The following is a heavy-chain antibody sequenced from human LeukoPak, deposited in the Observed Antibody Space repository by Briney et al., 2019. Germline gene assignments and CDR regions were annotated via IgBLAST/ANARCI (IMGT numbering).Heavy chain of an antibody. CDR3: ARDYHYSNYYFDY. V-gene: IGHV3-11*01. CDR2: ISSSGSTI. D-gene: IGHD4-4*01. Sequence: GGPLRLSCAASGFTFSDYYMSWIRQAPGKGLEWVSYISSSGSTIYYADSVKGRFTISRDNAKNSLYLQMNSLRAEDTAVYYCARDYHYSNYYFDYWGQGTPVTVSS. CDR1: GFTFSDYY. J-gene: IGHJ4*02.